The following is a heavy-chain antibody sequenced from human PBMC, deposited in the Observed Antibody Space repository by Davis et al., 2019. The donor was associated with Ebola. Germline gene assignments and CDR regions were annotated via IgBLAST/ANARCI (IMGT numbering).Heavy chain of an antibody. V-gene: IGHV3-23*01. CDR3: AKDAFGCSGGSCYSGLPYYFDY. CDR1: GFTFIDYG. CDR2: ISGSGGST. Sequence: GESLKISCAASGFTFIDYGISWVRQAPGKGLEWVSAISGSGGSTYSADSVKGRFTIFRDNSKNTLYLQMNSLRAEDTAVYYCAKDAFGCSGGSCYSGLPYYFDYWGQGTLVTVSS. D-gene: IGHD2-15*01. J-gene: IGHJ4*02.